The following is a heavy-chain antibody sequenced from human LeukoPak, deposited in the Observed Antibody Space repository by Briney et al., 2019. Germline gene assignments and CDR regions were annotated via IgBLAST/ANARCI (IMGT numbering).Heavy chain of an antibody. Sequence: GGSLRLSCAASGFTFISYSMNWVRQAPGKGLEWVSSISSSSTYIYYTDSVKGRFTISRDNAKNSLYLQMNSLRAEDTAVYYCARGEYGDCDFDYWGQGTLVTVSS. D-gene: IGHD2-21*02. V-gene: IGHV3-21*01. CDR3: ARGEYGDCDFDY. CDR1: GFTFISYS. CDR2: ISSSSTYI. J-gene: IGHJ4*02.